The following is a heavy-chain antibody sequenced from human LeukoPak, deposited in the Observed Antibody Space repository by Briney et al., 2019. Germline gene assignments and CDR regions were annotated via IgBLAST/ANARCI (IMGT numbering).Heavy chain of an antibody. Sequence: ASVKVSCKASGYTFTSYGISWVRQAPGEGPEWMGWISGSTGDTNYAQKFQGRVTMTADTSSSTAYMELRSLRLDDMAVYYCARDENYGIFFNVDYWGQGTLVTVSS. D-gene: IGHD4-17*01. CDR3: ARDENYGIFFNVDY. CDR2: ISGSTGDT. V-gene: IGHV1-18*03. J-gene: IGHJ4*02. CDR1: GYTFTSYG.